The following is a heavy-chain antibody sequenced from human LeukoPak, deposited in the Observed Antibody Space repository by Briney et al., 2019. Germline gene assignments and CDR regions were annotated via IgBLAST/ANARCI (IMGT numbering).Heavy chain of an antibody. V-gene: IGHV6-1*01. CDR2: TYYRSKWYN. CDR1: GDSVSNNSAA. J-gene: IGHJ4*02. Sequence: SQTLSLTCAMSGDSVSNNSAAWNWIRHSPSRGLEWLGRTYYRSKWYNDYALSVKSRITINPDTSKNQFSLQLNSVTPEDTAVYFCARDRPLDYWGQGTLVTVSS. CDR3: ARDRPLDY.